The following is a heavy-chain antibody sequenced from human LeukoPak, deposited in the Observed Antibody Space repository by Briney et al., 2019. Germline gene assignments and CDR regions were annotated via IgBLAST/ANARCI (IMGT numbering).Heavy chain of an antibody. J-gene: IGHJ6*02. D-gene: IGHD3-10*01. CDR3: AGHGSGSYYNPVLDV. CDR2: IYPGDSDT. Sequence: GESLKISCKGSGYKFTNYWIGWVRQMPGKGLEWMRIIYPGDSDTRYATSFQGQVTISADKSISTAYLQWSSLKASDTAMYYCAGHGSGSYYNPVLDVWGQGTTVTVSS. CDR1: GYKFTNYW. V-gene: IGHV5-51*01.